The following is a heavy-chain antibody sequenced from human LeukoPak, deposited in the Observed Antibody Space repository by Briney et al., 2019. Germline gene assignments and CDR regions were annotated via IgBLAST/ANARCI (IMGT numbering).Heavy chain of an antibody. CDR2: ISSSGSTI. J-gene: IGHJ3*02. CDR1: GFTFSDYY. V-gene: IGHV3-11*01. Sequence: GGSLRLSCAASGFTFSDYYMSWIREAPGKGLEWVSYISSSGSTIYYADSVKGRFTISRDNAKNSLYLQMNSLRAEDTAVYYCARTRAAYAFDIWGQGTMVTVSS. D-gene: IGHD6-13*01. CDR3: ARTRAAYAFDI.